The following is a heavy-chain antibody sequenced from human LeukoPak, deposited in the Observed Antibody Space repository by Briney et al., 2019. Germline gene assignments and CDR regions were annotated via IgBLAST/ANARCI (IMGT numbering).Heavy chain of an antibody. J-gene: IGHJ6*02. CDR3: ARDEEQQLVGYYYGMDV. CDR2: ISSSSSTI. V-gene: IGHV3-48*02. CDR1: GFTFSSYS. D-gene: IGHD6-13*01. Sequence: GGSLGLSCAASGFTFSSYSMNWVRQAPGKGLEWVSYISSSSSTIYYADSVKGRFTISRDNAKNSLYLQMNSLRDEDTAVYYCARDEEQQLVGYYYGMDVWGQGTTVTVSS.